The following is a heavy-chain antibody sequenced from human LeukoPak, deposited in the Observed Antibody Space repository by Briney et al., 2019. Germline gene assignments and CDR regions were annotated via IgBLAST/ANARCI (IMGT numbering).Heavy chain of an antibody. J-gene: IGHJ4*02. D-gene: IGHD3-16*01. V-gene: IGHV3-11*04. CDR2: ISSSGSTI. Sequence: GGSLRLSCAASGFTFSDYYMSWIRQAPGKGLEWVSYISSSGSTIYYADSVKGRFSISRDNSNSTLYLQMDSLRPDDTGLYYCVRARVTRGLGYWGQGTPVTVS. CDR1: GFTFSDYY. CDR3: VRARVTRGLGY.